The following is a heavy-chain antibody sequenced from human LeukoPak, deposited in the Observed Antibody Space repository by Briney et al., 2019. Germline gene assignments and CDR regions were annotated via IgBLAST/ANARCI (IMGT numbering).Heavy chain of an antibody. Sequence: PGGSLRLSCAASGFTFSSYSMNWVRQAPGKGLEWVSSISSSSSYIYYADSVKGQFTISRDNAKNSLYLQMNSLRAEDTAVYYCAREREYSSSNPGGPDYWGQGTLVTVSS. CDR2: ISSSSSYI. D-gene: IGHD6-6*01. CDR3: AREREYSSSNPGGPDY. J-gene: IGHJ4*02. V-gene: IGHV3-21*01. CDR1: GFTFSSYS.